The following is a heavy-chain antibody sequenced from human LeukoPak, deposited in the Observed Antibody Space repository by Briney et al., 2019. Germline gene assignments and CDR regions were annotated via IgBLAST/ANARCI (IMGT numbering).Heavy chain of an antibody. CDR1: GYNFAGQW. V-gene: IGHV5-51*01. J-gene: IGHJ4*02. Sequence: GESLKISCKGSGYNFAGQWIGWVRQMPGKGLEWMGIIYPGDSDTRYSPSFQGQATISADKSISTAYLRWSSLKASDTAMYYCARREVATADYYFDYWGQGTLVTVSS. D-gene: IGHD5-12*01. CDR2: IYPGDSDT. CDR3: ARREVATADYYFDY.